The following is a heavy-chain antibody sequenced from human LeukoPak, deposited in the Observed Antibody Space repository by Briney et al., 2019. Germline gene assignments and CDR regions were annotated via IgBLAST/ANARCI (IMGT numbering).Heavy chain of an antibody. Sequence: SVKVSCKASGGTFSSYAISWVRQAPGQGLEWMGGIIPIFGTANYAQKFQGRVTITADKSTSTAYMELSSLRSEDTAVYYCAEEEDGSGSYYNGNWFDPWGQGTLVTVSS. V-gene: IGHV1-69*06. CDR3: AEEEDGSGSYYNGNWFDP. D-gene: IGHD3-10*01. CDR2: IIPIFGTA. J-gene: IGHJ5*02. CDR1: GGTFSSYA.